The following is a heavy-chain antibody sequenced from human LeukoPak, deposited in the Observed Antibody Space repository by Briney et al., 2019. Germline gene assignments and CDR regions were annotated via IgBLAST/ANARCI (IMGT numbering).Heavy chain of an antibody. V-gene: IGHV4-34*01. CDR1: GGSFSGYY. CDR2: INHSGST. J-gene: IGHJ4*02. CDR3: ARVPPHIAVAGYDY. D-gene: IGHD6-19*01. Sequence: SETLSLTCAVYGGSFSGYYWSWIRQPPGTGLEWIGEINHSGSTNYNPSLKSRVTISVDTSKNQFSLKLSSVTAADTAVYYCARVPPHIAVAGYDYWGQGTLVTVSS.